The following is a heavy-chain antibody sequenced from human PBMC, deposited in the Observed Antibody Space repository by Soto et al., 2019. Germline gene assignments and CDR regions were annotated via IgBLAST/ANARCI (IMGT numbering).Heavy chain of an antibody. Sequence: SVKVSCKASGGTFSSYAISWVRQAPGQGLEWMGGIIPIFGTANYAQKFQGRVTITADESTSTAYMELRSLRSEDTAADYCSGGSIFGVVIVWFDPWGQGTLVTVSS. CDR3: SGGSIFGVVIVWFDP. CDR1: GGTFSSYA. V-gene: IGHV1-69*13. D-gene: IGHD3-3*01. CDR2: IIPIFGTA. J-gene: IGHJ5*02.